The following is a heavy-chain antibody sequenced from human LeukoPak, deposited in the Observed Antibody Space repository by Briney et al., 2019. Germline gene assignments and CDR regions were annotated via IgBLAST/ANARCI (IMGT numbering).Heavy chain of an antibody. V-gene: IGHV3-21*01. CDR1: GFTFSSYS. CDR3: AREAESESDN. Sequence: GGSLRLSCAASGFTFSSYSMNWVRQAPGKGLEWVSSISSSSSYIYYADSVKGRFTISSDNAKNSLHLQMNSLRAEDTAVYYCAREAESESDNWGQGTLVTVSS. D-gene: IGHD3-3*01. CDR2: ISSSSSYI. J-gene: IGHJ4*02.